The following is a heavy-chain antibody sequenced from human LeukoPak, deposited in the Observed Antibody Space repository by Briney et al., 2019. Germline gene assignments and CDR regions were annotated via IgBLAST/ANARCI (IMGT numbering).Heavy chain of an antibody. CDR3: ARDGVVTAIHPDYFDY. CDR2: IKQDGSGK. J-gene: IGHJ4*02. D-gene: IGHD2-21*02. Sequence: PGGSLRLSCAASGFTFSNYWMTWVRQAPGRGLEWVASIKQDGSGKYYVDSVKGRFTISRDNTKNSLFLQMNSLRAEDTAIYYCARDGVVTAIHPDYFDYWGQGTLVTVSS. V-gene: IGHV3-7*01. CDR1: GFTFSNYW.